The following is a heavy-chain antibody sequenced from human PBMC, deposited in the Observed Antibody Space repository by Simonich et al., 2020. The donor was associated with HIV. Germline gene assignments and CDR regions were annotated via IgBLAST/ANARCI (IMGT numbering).Heavy chain of an antibody. CDR1: GGSFSAYY. J-gene: IGHJ4*02. CDR2: ISHSGST. D-gene: IGHD5-12*01. V-gene: IGHV4-34*01. CDR3: ARRTGYDLDY. Sequence: QVQLQQWGAGLLKPSETLSLTCTVYGGSFSAYYWNWIRQPPGKGLEWIGEISHSGSTDYNPSLKSRVTISVDTSKNQFSLKLSSVTAADTAVYYCARRTGYDLDYWGQGTLVTVSS.